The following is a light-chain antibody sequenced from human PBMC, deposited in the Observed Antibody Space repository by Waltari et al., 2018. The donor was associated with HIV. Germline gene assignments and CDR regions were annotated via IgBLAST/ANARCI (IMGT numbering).Light chain of an antibody. Sequence: QSVLTQSPSASATPGQRVTISCSGSSSNIGKNSVFWYQQVQGTAPKLLIYMIYLLPSGVPYRFFGHKSVTSASRAISGPRSDDEADYYCATWDDGLSCPVFGTGTKVTVL. V-gene: IGLV1-47*01. J-gene: IGLJ1*01. CDR3: ATWDDGLSCPV. CDR2: MIY. CDR1: SSNIGKNS.